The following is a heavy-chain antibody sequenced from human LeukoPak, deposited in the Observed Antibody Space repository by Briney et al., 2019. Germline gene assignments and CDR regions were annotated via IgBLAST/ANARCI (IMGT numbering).Heavy chain of an antibody. J-gene: IGHJ4*02. D-gene: IGHD5-12*01. CDR1: GFTVSRKY. CDR3: VRGGGYEDFDY. Sequence: PGGSLRLSCAASGFTVSRKYMSSVRQAPGKGLEWVSVIYSSGAAYYADSVKGRFTISRDNSKNTGYLQVNSLRAEDTAVYYCVRGGGYEDFDYWGQGTLVTVSS. V-gene: IGHV3-66*01. CDR2: IYSSGAA.